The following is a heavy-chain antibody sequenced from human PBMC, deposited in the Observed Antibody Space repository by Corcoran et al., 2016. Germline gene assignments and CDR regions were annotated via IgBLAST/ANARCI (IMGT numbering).Heavy chain of an antibody. Sequence: QVQLVESGGGVVQPGRSLRLSCAASGFTFSSYGMHWVRQAPGKGLEWVAVIWYDGSNKYYADSVKGRFTISRDNSKNTLYLQMNSLRAEDTAVYYCARDLRVVAAAGTQAWYYYGMDVWGQGTTVTVSS. CDR1: GFTFSSYG. CDR3: ARDLRVVAAAGTQAWYYYGMDV. V-gene: IGHV3-33*01. J-gene: IGHJ6*02. D-gene: IGHD6-13*01. CDR2: IWYDGSNK.